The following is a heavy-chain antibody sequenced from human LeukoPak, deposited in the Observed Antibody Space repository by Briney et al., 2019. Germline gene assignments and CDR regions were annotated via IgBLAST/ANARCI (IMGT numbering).Heavy chain of an antibody. V-gene: IGHV4-59*12. Sequence: SESLSLTCTVSGGSISSYYWSWIRQPPGKGLEWIGYIYYSGSTNYNPSLKSRVTISVDTSKNQFSLKLSSVTAADTAVYYCASSYYGSVNWFDPWGQGTLVTVSS. D-gene: IGHD3-10*01. CDR1: GGSISSYY. CDR3: ASSYYGSVNWFDP. J-gene: IGHJ5*02. CDR2: IYYSGST.